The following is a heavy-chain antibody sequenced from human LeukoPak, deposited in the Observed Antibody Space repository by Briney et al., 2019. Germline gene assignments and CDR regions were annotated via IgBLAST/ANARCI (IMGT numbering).Heavy chain of an antibody. CDR3: AKDYHLRPGNYFDY. Sequence: GRSPRLSCAASGFTFSSYGMHWVRQAPGKGLEWVAVISYDGSVKYYTDSLKGRFTISRDNSKNTLYLEMNSLRAEDTAVYYCAKDYHLRPGNYFDYWGQGTLVTVSS. V-gene: IGHV3-30*18. D-gene: IGHD2-2*01. CDR1: GFTFSSYG. CDR2: ISYDGSVK. J-gene: IGHJ4*02.